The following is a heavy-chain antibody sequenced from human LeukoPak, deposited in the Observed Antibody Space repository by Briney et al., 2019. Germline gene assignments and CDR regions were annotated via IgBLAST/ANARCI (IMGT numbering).Heavy chain of an antibody. D-gene: IGHD6-13*01. V-gene: IGHV4-34*01. J-gene: IGHJ4*02. CDR1: GGSFSGYY. Sequence: SETLSLTCAVCGGSFSGYYWSWIRQPPGKGLEWIGEINHSGSTNYNPSLKSRVTISVDTSKNQFSLKLSSVTAADTAVYYCAMAAAGIFDYWGQGTLVTVSS. CDR2: INHSGST. CDR3: AMAAAGIFDY.